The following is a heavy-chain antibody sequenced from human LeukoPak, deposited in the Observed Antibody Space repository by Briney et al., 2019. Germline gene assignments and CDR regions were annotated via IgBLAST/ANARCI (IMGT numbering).Heavy chain of an antibody. V-gene: IGHV3-7*03. CDR2: IKQDGSEK. CDR3: ARGYSYGGNDY. CDR1: GFTFSSYW. J-gene: IGHJ4*02. Sequence: GGSLRLSCAASGFTFSSYWMSWFRQAPGKGLEWVANIKQDGSEKYYVDSVKGRFTISRDNAENSLYPQMNSLRAEDTAVYYCARGYSYGGNDYWGQGTLVTVSS. D-gene: IGHD5-18*01.